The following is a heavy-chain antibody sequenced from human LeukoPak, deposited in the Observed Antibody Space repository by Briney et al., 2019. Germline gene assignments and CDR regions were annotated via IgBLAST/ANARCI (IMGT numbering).Heavy chain of an antibody. V-gene: IGHV4-4*02. CDR1: GGSISSSNW. CDR2: IYHSGST. D-gene: IGHD2-2*01. Sequence: SETLSLTCAVSGGSISSSNWWSWVRQPPGKGLEWIGEIYHSGSTNYNPSLKSRVTISVDKSKNQFSLKLSSVTAADTAVYYCARGLSSTGLPADAFDIWGQGTMVTVSS. CDR3: ARGLSSTGLPADAFDI. J-gene: IGHJ3*02.